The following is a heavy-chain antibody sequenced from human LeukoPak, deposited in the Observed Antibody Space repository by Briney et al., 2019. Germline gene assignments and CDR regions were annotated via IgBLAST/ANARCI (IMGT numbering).Heavy chain of an antibody. CDR3: ARDPLTLGVSGGYFDV. CDR2: ISYDGSEK. CDR1: GFTFSSYR. V-gene: IGHV3-30*03. D-gene: IGHD3-10*01. Sequence: PGGSLRLSCAASGFTFSSYRLHWVRQAPGKGLEGVALISYDGSEKYYADSVEGRFTISRDNSKNTLYLQMSSLSIEDTAVYYCARDPLTLGVSGGYFDVWGRGTLLTVSS. J-gene: IGHJ2*01.